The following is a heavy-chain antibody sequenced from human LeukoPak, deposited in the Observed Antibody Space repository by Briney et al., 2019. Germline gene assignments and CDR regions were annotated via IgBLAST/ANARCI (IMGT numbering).Heavy chain of an antibody. D-gene: IGHD6-19*01. J-gene: IGHJ4*02. V-gene: IGHV3-23*01. CDR3: GKTTTGYSSGRNPAWPVDY. CDR1: GFTFSSYA. Sequence: GGSLRLSCTASGFTFSSYAMYWVRQAPGKGLEWVSGIFGSGGSAHYADSVKGRFTISRDNSQYTVYLQMNSLRAEDTAVYYCGKTTTGYSSGRNPAWPVDYWGQGTLVTVSS. CDR2: IFGSGGSA.